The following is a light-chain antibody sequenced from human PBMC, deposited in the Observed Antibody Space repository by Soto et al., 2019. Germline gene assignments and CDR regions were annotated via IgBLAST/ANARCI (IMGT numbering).Light chain of an antibody. CDR3: GAYAGGNTFV. CDR2: EVT. CDR1: SSDVGGYNY. Sequence: QSVLTQSPSASGSPGQSVTISCIGTSSDVGGYNYVSWYQHHPGKAPKLIIYEVTKRPSGVPDRVSGSRSGTTASLTVSGLQAEDEADYYCGAYAGGNTFVFVTGTKVTVL. V-gene: IGLV2-8*01. J-gene: IGLJ1*01.